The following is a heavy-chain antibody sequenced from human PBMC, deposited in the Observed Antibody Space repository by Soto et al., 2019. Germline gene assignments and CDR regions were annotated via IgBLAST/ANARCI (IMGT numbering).Heavy chain of an antibody. CDR1: GGTFSSYA. Sequence: ASVKVSCKASGGTFSSYAISWVRQAPGQGLEWMGGIIPIFGTANYAQKFQGRVTITADESTSTAYMELSSLRSEDTAVYYCARDRRSSSYYGSGSYFDYWGQGTLVTVSS. D-gene: IGHD3-10*01. CDR2: IIPIFGTA. V-gene: IGHV1-69*13. CDR3: ARDRRSSSYYGSGSYFDY. J-gene: IGHJ4*02.